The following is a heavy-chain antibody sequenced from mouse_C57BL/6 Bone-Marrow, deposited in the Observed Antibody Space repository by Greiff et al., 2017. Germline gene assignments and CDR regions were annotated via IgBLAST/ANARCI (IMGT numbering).Heavy chain of an antibody. V-gene: IGHV1-81*01. D-gene: IGHD6-1*01. CDR3: APLGGLALFAY. J-gene: IGHJ3*01. CDR2: IYPRSGNT. Sequence: VQLQQSGAELARPGASVKLSCKASGYTFTSYGISWVKQRTRQGLEWIGEIYPRSGNTYYNEKFKGKATLTADKSSSTAYMELRSLTSEDSAVYFCAPLGGLALFAYWGQGTLVTVSA. CDR1: GYTFTSYG.